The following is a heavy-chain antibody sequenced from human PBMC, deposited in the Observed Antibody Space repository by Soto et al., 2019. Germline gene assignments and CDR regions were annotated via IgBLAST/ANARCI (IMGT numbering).Heavy chain of an antibody. Sequence: QVQLQQWGAGLLKPSETLSLTCAVYGGSFSGYYWSWIRQPPGKGLEWIGEINHSGGTNYNPSLKSRVTISVDTSKNQFSLKLSSVTAADTAVYYCARDGIVCSSTSCYQGYYYGMDVWGQGTTVTVSS. V-gene: IGHV4-34*01. CDR1: GGSFSGYY. J-gene: IGHJ6*02. CDR3: ARDGIVCSSTSCYQGYYYGMDV. CDR2: INHSGGT. D-gene: IGHD2-2*01.